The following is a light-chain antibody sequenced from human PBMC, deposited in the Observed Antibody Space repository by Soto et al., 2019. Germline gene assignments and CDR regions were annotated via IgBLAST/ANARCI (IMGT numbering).Light chain of an antibody. Sequence: QSVLTQPASVSGSPGQSITISCTGTSSDIGAYNYVSWYQQYPGRAPKLMIYEVNNRPSGVSNRFSGSKSGNTASLTISGLQAEDEADYYCSSFTTSSTYVVGAGTKVT. CDR1: SSDIGAYNY. CDR2: EVN. CDR3: SSFTTSSTYV. J-gene: IGLJ1*01. V-gene: IGLV2-14*01.